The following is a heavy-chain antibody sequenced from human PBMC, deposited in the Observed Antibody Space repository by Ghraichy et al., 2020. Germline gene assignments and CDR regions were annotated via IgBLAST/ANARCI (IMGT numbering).Heavy chain of an antibody. Sequence: GGSLRLSCAASGFTFSSYGMHWVRQAPGKGLEWVAVIWYDGINKYYADSVKGRFTISRDNSKNTLYLQMNSLRAEDTAVYYCARDLARGSSEDDYWGQGTLVTVSS. D-gene: IGHD6-6*01. V-gene: IGHV3-33*01. CDR2: IWYDGINK. CDR1: GFTFSSYG. CDR3: ARDLARGSSEDDY. J-gene: IGHJ4*02.